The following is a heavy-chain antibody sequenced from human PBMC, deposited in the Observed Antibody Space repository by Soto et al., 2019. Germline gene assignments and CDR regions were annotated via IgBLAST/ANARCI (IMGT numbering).Heavy chain of an antibody. CDR2: INPSGGST. J-gene: IGHJ1*01. CDR1: GYTFTSYY. D-gene: IGHD6-19*01. CDR3: ARPRYPVAGTDLEYFQH. V-gene: IGHV1-46*03. Sequence: QVQLVQSGAEVKKPGASVKVSCKASGYTFTSYYMHWVRQAPGQGLEWMGIINPSGGSTSYAQKFQGRVTLTRDTYTSTVYMELSSLRSEDTAVYYCARPRYPVAGTDLEYFQHWGQGTLVTVSS.